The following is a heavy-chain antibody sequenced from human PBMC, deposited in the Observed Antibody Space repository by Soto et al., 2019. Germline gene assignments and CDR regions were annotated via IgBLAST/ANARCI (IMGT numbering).Heavy chain of an antibody. J-gene: IGHJ3*02. CDR3: AKEASGWDDAFDI. CDR2: ISWNSGSI. D-gene: IGHD6-19*01. V-gene: IGHV3-9*01. Sequence: PGGSLRLSCAASGFTFDDYAMHWVWQAPGKGLEWVSGISWNSGSIGYADSVKGRFTISRDNAKNSLYLQMNSLRAEDTALYYCAKEASGWDDAFDIWGQGTMVTVSS. CDR1: GFTFDDYA.